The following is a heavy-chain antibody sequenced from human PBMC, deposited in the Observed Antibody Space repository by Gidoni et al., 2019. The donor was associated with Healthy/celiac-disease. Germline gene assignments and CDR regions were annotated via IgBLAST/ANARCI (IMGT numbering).Heavy chain of an antibody. V-gene: IGHV1-18*01. D-gene: IGHD6-19*01. Sequence: QVQFVHSGAEVKKPGASVKVSCQATGYTFTSYGIPWVRQAPGQGLEWMGWISVSNGNTNYARKLQGRVTLTTDTSTTTAYMEMRSLTSDDTAVYYCATGYSSGWSAFDIWGQGTMVTVSS. CDR2: ISVSNGNT. CDR3: ATGYSSGWSAFDI. J-gene: IGHJ3*02. CDR1: GYTFTSYG.